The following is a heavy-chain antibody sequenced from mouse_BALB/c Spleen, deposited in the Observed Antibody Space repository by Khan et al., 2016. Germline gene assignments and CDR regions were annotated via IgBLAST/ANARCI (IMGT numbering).Heavy chain of an antibody. CDR1: GYSITSDYA. CDR3: ARGATVYWYFDV. CDR2: ISYSGST. J-gene: IGHJ1*01. D-gene: IGHD1-1*01. V-gene: IGHV3-2*02. Sequence: EVKLLESGPGLVKPSQSLSFTCTVTGYSITSDYAWNWIRQFPGNKLEWMGYISYSGSTSYNPSLKSRISITRDTSKNQFFLQLNSVTTEDTATYYCARGATVYWYFDVWGAGTTVTVSS.